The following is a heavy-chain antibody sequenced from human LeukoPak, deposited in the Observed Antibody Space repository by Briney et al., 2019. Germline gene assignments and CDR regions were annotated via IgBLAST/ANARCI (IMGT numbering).Heavy chain of an antibody. D-gene: IGHD3-3*01. J-gene: IGHJ6*03. V-gene: IGHV3-7*01. Sequence: GGSLTLSCAVSGCTFSSYWMSWVRQAPGKGLEGVANIRQDGGQKYYVDSVKGRVTISRDNAKNSLYLKMNSLRAEETAVYYCARDRLKIFRVPLGYMDVWGKGTTVTVSS. CDR2: IRQDGGQK. CDR1: GCTFSSYW. CDR3: ARDRLKIFRVPLGYMDV.